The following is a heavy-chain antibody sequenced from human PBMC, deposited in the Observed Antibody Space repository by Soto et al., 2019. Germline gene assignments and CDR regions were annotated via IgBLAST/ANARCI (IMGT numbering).Heavy chain of an antibody. V-gene: IGHV3-21*01. CDR3: ARDYYGSGSYYNVHAFDI. J-gene: IGHJ3*02. CDR1: GFTFSSYS. Sequence: EVQLVESGGGLVKPGGSLRLSCAASGFTFSSYSMNWVRQAPGKGLEWVSSISSSSSYIYYADSVKGRFTISRDNAKNSLYLQMNSLRAEDTAVYYCARDYYGSGSYYNVHAFDIWGQGTMVTVSS. D-gene: IGHD3-10*01. CDR2: ISSSSSYI.